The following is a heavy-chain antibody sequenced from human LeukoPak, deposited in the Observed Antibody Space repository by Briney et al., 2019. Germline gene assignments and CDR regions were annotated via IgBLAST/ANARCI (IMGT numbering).Heavy chain of an antibody. CDR2: IYTSGST. CDR1: GGSISSYF. D-gene: IGHD3-22*01. Sequence: SETLSLTCTVSGGSISSYFWSGIRQPAGKGLEWLGRIYTSGSTNYSPSLKSRLTISVDKSKNQFSLKLSSVTAADTAVYYCARDYYDSSGYYGRGGYYYMDVWGKGTTVTVSS. J-gene: IGHJ6*03. CDR3: ARDYYDSSGYYGRGGYYYMDV. V-gene: IGHV4-4*07.